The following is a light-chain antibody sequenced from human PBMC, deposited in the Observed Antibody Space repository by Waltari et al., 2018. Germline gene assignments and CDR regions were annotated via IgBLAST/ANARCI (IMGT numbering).Light chain of an antibody. CDR2: DTS. CDR1: TGAVTSGHY. J-gene: IGLJ3*02. CDR3: LLSYSGVRLYWV. V-gene: IGLV7-46*01. Sequence: QAVVTQEPSLTVSPGGTVTLTCGSSTGAVTSGHYPYWFQQKTGQAPRTLIYDTSDKHSGTPARFSGSLLGGKAALTLSGAQPEDEADYYCLLSYSGVRLYWVFGGGTKLTVL.